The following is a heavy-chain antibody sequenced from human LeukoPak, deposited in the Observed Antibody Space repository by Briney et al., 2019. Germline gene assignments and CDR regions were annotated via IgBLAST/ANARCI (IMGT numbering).Heavy chain of an antibody. CDR1: GFTFSSYG. Sequence: GGSLRLSCAASGFTFSSYGMSWVRQAPGKGLEWVSAISGSGGSTYYADSVKGRFTISRDNSKNTLYLQMNSLRAEDTAVYYCAKESEYDIRVWGSVDYWGQGTLVTVSS. D-gene: IGHD3-9*01. J-gene: IGHJ4*02. V-gene: IGHV3-23*01. CDR3: AKESEYDIRVWGSVDY. CDR2: ISGSGGST.